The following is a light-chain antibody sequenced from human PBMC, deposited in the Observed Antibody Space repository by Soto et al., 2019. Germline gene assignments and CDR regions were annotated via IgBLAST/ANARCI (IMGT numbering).Light chain of an antibody. J-gene: IGKJ3*01. Sequence: DIQMTQSPSSLSASVGDRVTITCQASQDISNYLNWYQQKPGKPPKLLINDVSSLETGVPSRFSGSGSGTDFALTITRLQPEDFGSYYCQQYDSLPLSFGPGTKVEVK. CDR3: QQYDSLPLS. V-gene: IGKV1-33*01. CDR2: DVS. CDR1: QDISNY.